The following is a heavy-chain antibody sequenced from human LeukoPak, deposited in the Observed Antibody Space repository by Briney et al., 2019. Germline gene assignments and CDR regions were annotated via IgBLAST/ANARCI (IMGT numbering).Heavy chain of an antibody. Sequence: PSETLSLTCTVSDYSISSGNYWGWIRQPPGKGLEWIGSIYHSGSTYYNPSLKSRVTISVGTSKNQFSLKLSCVTAADTAIYYCAQVVAASFDYWGQGTLVTVSS. V-gene: IGHV4-38-2*02. CDR3: AQVVAASFDY. D-gene: IGHD2-15*01. CDR2: IYHSGST. J-gene: IGHJ4*02. CDR1: DYSISSGNY.